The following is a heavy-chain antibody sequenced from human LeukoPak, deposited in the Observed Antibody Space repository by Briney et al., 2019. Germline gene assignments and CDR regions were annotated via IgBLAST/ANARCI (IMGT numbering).Heavy chain of an antibody. D-gene: IGHD3-10*01. J-gene: IGHJ6*02. V-gene: IGHV4-39*01. Sequence: SETLSLTCTVSGGSISSSSYYWGWIRQPPGEGLEWIGSIYYSGSTYYNPSLKSRVTISVDTSKNQFSLKLSSVTAADTAVYYCARLPVVRGPRNGMDVWGQGTTVTVSS. CDR1: GGSISSSSYY. CDR3: ARLPVVRGPRNGMDV. CDR2: IYYSGST.